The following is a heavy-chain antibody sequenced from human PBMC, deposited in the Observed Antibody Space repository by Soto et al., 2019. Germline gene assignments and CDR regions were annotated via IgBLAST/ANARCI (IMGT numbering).Heavy chain of an antibody. CDR1: GYTFTDYD. J-gene: IGHJ4*02. Sequence: ASVKVSCKASGYTFTDYDVVWVRQATGQGLEWMGRINPNSGNTGYAQKFQDRVTMTRNTSISTAYMELSSLRSEDTAVYYCARGVVGNYWGQGTLVTVSS. CDR2: INPNSGNT. CDR3: ARGVVGNY. D-gene: IGHD2-15*01. V-gene: IGHV1-8*01.